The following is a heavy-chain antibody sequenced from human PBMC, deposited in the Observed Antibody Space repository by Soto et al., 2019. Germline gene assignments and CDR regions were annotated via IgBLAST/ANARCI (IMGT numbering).Heavy chain of an antibody. V-gene: IGHV3-74*01. CDR3: ARDLGGSHDY. J-gene: IGHJ4*02. CDR2: IKTDGSVT. Sequence: EVQLVESWGGLLQPGGSLRLSCAASGFTCSTYWMHWVRQAPGKGLVWVSRIKTDGSVTTYSDSVKGRFTISRDNAKNTLYLQMNTLRAEDTAVYYCARDLGGSHDYWGRGPLVTVSS. D-gene: IGHD3-16*01. CDR1: GFTCSTYW.